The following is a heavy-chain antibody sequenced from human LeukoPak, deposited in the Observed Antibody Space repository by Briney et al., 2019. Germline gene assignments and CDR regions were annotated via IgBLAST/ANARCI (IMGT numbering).Heavy chain of an antibody. CDR3: NAGDVFDYGIGSPLDA. CDR1: GFTFKNAW. CDR2: IYSTPDGGTV. J-gene: IGHJ5*02. D-gene: IGHD4-17*01. Sequence: GGSLRLSCAASGFTFKNAWMSWVRQAPGKGLEWVGRIYSTPDGGTVEYAAPVKGRFTISRDDSKDTVYLQMNSLKADDTAVYYCNAGDVFDYGIGSPLDAWGQGTLVTVSS. V-gene: IGHV3-15*01.